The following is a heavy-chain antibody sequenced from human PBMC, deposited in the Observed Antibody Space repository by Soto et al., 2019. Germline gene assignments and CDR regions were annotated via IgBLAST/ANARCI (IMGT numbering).Heavy chain of an antibody. Sequence: ASVKVSCQTSGYTFNDYDINWVRQAPGQGLEWMGLMNPTGDTITYAQKFQGRVTMTKYTSTSTLFMEVSSLRSEDPAVYFWARDWELGYWGQGTLVTVSS. V-gene: IGHV1-46*02. D-gene: IGHD3-10*01. J-gene: IGHJ4*02. CDR1: GYTFNDYD. CDR2: MNPTGDTI. CDR3: ARDWELGY.